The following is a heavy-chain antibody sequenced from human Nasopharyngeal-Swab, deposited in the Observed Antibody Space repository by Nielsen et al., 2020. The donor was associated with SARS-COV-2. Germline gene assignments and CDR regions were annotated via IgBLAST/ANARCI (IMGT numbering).Heavy chain of an antibody. V-gene: IGHV4-30-4*01. CDR3: ARGGDWQENFQH. D-gene: IGHD2-21*02. CDR2: IHYSGST. CDR1: GASISSVYYS. J-gene: IGHJ1*01. Sequence: SETLSLTCPVSGASISSVYYSWSWILQPPGKGLEWIAYIHYSGSTRYNPSLKSRVPISVVTSKNQFSLKLSSVTAADTAVYYCARGGDWQENFQHWGRGTLVTVSS.